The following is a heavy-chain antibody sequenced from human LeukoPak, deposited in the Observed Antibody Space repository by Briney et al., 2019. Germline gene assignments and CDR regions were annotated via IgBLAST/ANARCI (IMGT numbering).Heavy chain of an antibody. D-gene: IGHD6-13*01. CDR2: IQNDGSAK. Sequence: PGGSRRLSCAASGINFRSSCMNWVRQPPGKGLEWVTFIQNDGSAKDYAASVKGRFTISRDKSKNTVYLHMASLRADDTALYYCAREGGRAVPGRFDQWGQGTLVTVSS. V-gene: IGHV3-30*02. CDR3: AREGGRAVPGRFDQ. J-gene: IGHJ4*02. CDR1: GINFRSSC.